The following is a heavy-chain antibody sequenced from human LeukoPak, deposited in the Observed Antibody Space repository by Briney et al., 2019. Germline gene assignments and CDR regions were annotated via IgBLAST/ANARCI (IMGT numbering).Heavy chain of an antibody. J-gene: IGHJ3*02. D-gene: IGHD3-10*01. CDR1: GGSISSYY. V-gene: IGHV4-59*01. CDR3: ARGQYYYGSGSYYAFVI. CDR2: IYYSGST. Sequence: SETLSLTCTVSGGSISSYYWSWIRQPPGKGLEWIGYIYYSGSTNYNPSLKSRVTISVDTSKNQFSLKLSSVTAADTAVYYCARGQYYYGSGSYYAFVIWGQGTMVTVSS.